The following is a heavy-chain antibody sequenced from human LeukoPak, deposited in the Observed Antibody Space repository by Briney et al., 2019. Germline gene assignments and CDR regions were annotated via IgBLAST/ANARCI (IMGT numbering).Heavy chain of an antibody. CDR1: GFTFSSYG. D-gene: IGHD3-10*01. CDR3: AKDVVAQYYYGSGSSNWFDP. Sequence: PGGSLRLSCAASGFTFSSYGMHWVRQAPGKGLEWVAVISYDGSNKYYADSVKGRFTISRDNSKNTLYLQMNSLRAEDTAVYYCAKDVVAQYYYGSGSSNWFDPWGQGTLVTVSS. J-gene: IGHJ5*02. V-gene: IGHV3-30*18. CDR2: ISYDGSNK.